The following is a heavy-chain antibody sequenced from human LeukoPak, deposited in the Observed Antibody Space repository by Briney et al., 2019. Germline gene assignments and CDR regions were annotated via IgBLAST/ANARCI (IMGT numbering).Heavy chain of an antibody. CDR3: ARGAYGSGSYGDNWFDP. V-gene: IGHV1-8*01. Sequence: ALVKLSFTAAGSTFTIYDINWVRQATGQGLGWVGWMNLNSGNTGNAQTFPGRVTMTRNTSISKAYMELSSLRSEDTAVYYGARGAYGSGSYGDNWFDPWGQGTLVTVSS. D-gene: IGHD3-10*01. CDR1: GSTFTIYD. J-gene: IGHJ5*02. CDR2: MNLNSGNT.